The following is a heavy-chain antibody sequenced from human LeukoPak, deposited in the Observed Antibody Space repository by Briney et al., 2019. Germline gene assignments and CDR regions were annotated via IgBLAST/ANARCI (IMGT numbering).Heavy chain of an antibody. CDR1: GFTFSSYA. CDR2: IKQNGDEK. D-gene: IGHD1-26*01. CDR3: ARSGVGVKDY. V-gene: IGHV3-7*01. Sequence: PWGSLRLSCAASGFTFSSYAMHWVRQAPGKGLEWVANIKQNGDEKYYVDSVKGRFTISRDNAKNSLYLQMNSLRVEDTAVYYCARSGVGVKDYWGQGTLVTVSS. J-gene: IGHJ4*02.